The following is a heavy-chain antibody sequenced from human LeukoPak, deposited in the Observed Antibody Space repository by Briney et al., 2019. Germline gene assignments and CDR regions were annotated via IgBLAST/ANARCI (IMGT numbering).Heavy chain of an antibody. CDR2: ITPLFGTA. Sequence: SVKVSCKASGGTFSKYSISWVRQRPGQGLEWMGGITPLFGTANYAQKFQGRVTITADESASTAYMELSSLRSEDTAVYYCARDLGYCTNGVCHTRFDYWGQGTLVAVSS. D-gene: IGHD2-8*01. CDR1: GGTFSKYS. V-gene: IGHV1-69*01. CDR3: ARDLGYCTNGVCHTRFDY. J-gene: IGHJ4*02.